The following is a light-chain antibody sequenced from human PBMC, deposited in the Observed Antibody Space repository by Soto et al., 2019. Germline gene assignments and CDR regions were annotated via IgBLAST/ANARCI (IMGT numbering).Light chain of an antibody. J-gene: IGLJ1*01. CDR3: AAWDDSLNGYV. Sequence: QSVLSDPPSSSGTPGQRVTISCSGSSSNIGSNTVSWYQQFPGTAPKLLIYFNIQRPSGVPDRFSGSKSGTSASLAISGLQSEDEADYYCAAWDDSLNGYVFGTGTKVTVL. CDR1: SSNIGSNT. CDR2: FNI. V-gene: IGLV1-44*01.